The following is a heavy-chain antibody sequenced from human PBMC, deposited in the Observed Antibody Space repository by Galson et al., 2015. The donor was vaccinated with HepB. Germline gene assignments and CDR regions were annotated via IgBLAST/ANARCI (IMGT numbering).Heavy chain of an antibody. Sequence: SVKVSCKASGGTFSSYAISWVRQAPGQGLEWMGGIIPIFGIANYAQKFQGRVTITADESTSTAYMELSSLRSEDTAVYYCAGGGGPTINMGYWGQGTLVTVSS. D-gene: IGHD3-10*01. V-gene: IGHV1-69*13. J-gene: IGHJ4*02. CDR3: AGGGGPTINMGY. CDR2: IIPIFGIA. CDR1: GGTFSSYA.